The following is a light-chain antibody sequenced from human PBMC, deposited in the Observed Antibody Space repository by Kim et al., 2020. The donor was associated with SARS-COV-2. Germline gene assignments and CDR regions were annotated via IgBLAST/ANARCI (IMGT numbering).Light chain of an antibody. J-gene: IGLJ2*01. CDR2: DST. V-gene: IGLV1-51*01. CDR3: GTWDSSLSAGV. Sequence: GQKVTMSGSGNTSNIGPNYGSWDQQLPGTAPKLLIYDSTERPSGIPDRFSASKSGASATLGITGLQTGDEAVYYCGTWDSSLSAGVFGGGTKVTVL. CDR1: TSNIGPNY.